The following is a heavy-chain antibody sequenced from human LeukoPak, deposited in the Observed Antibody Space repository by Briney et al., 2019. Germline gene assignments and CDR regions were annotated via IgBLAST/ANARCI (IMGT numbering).Heavy chain of an antibody. V-gene: IGHV3-74*01. CDR1: GFTFSSYW. CDR2: IDSDGNIT. Sequence: QPGGSLRLSCAASGFTFSSYWMHWVCQAPGKGLVWVSRIDSDGNITSYADSVKGRFTISRDNAKNTLYLQMNSLRAEDTAVYYCARISYDSSGYYDYWGQGTLVTVSS. J-gene: IGHJ4*02. CDR3: ARISYDSSGYYDY. D-gene: IGHD3-22*01.